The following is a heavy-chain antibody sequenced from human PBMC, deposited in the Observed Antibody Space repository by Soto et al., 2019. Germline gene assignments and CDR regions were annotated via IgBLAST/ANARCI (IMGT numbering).Heavy chain of an antibody. V-gene: IGHV3-33*01. D-gene: IGHD2-2*01. CDR3: ARDACSSSSCYGDFYYMDV. CDR2: TWNDGSNK. Sequence: GGSLRLSCAASGFTFSSYGMNWVRQAPGKGLEWVAVTWNDGSNKYYGDSVKGRFTISRDNSKNTLYLQMNSLRAEDTAVYYCARDACSSSSCYGDFYYMDVWGKGTTVTVSS. CDR1: GFTFSSYG. J-gene: IGHJ6*03.